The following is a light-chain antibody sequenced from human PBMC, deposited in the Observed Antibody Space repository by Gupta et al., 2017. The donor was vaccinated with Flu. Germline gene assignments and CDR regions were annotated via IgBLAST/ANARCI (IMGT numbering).Light chain of an antibody. CDR2: AAS. V-gene: IGKV1-9*01. CDR1: QGISNC. J-gene: IGKJ1*01. CDR3: QKLNSYLWA. Sequence: VGDTVTITCRASQGISNCLAWYQQKPGKVPRLLIYAASILHCGVPSRFSGSGSGTEFTLTISSLQSEDVATYYCQKLNSYLWAFSQGTKVEIK.